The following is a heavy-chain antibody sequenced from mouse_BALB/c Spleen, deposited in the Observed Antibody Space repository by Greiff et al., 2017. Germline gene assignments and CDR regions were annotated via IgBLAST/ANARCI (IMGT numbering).Heavy chain of an antibody. D-gene: IGHD3-2*01. CDR1: GFTFSSYA. V-gene: IGHV5-9-3*01. Sequence: EVKLMESGGGLVKPGGSLKLSCAASGFTFSSYAMSWVRQTPEKRLEWVATISSGGSYTYYPDSVKGRFTISRDNAKNTLYLQMSSLRSEDTAMYYCARPRDSSGYVFAYWGQGTLVTVSA. CDR2: ISSGGSYT. CDR3: ARPRDSSGYVFAY. J-gene: IGHJ3*01.